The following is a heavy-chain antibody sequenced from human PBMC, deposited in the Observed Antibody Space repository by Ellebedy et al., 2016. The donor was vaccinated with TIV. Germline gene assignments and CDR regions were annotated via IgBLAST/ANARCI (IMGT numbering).Heavy chain of an antibody. CDR1: GFSLNVNY. Sequence: GESLKISCGASGFSLNVNYMSWIRQAPGKGLEWVSYISSSGSTIYYADSVKGRFTISRDNAKNSLYLQMNSLRDEDTAVYYCARDQNGDLDYWGQGTLVTVSS. D-gene: IGHD4-17*01. CDR3: ARDQNGDLDY. CDR2: ISSSGSTI. V-gene: IGHV3-11*04. J-gene: IGHJ4*02.